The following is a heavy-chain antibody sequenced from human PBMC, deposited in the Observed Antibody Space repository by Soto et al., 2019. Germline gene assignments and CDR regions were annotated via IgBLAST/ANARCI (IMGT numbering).Heavy chain of an antibody. V-gene: IGHV4-59*04. CDR2: IYYSGST. J-gene: IGHJ3*02. Sequence: TSETLSLTCTVSGGSISRYYWNWIRQPPGKGLEWIGFIYYSGSTYYNPSLKSRVTISVDTSKNQFSLKLSSVTAADTAVYYCARQGAKNYYGSGSYYSTYAFDIWGQGTMVTVSS. CDR3: ARQGAKNYYGSGSYYSTYAFDI. CDR1: GGSISRYY. D-gene: IGHD3-10*01.